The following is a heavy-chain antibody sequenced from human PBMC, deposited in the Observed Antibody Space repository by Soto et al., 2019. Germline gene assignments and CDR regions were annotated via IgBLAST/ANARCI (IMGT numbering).Heavy chain of an antibody. CDR2: INDSRST. V-gene: IGHV4-59*01. CDR3: ARGNSWELFR. Sequence: PSETLSLTCTVSGSCMSNVFWNWIRQRPGKGLEWMGYINDSRSTKYNASLLSRVAIAIDTSKSQFSMNLTSVPAADTAVYFSARGNSWELFRWGPGMLVTVSS. J-gene: IGHJ4*02. CDR1: GSCMSNVF. D-gene: IGHD1-26*01.